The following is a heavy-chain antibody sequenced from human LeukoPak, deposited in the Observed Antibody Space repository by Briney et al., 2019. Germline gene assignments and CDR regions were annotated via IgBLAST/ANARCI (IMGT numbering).Heavy chain of an antibody. J-gene: IGHJ4*02. CDR1: GYTFTSYG. V-gene: IGHV1-18*01. Sequence: ASAKVSCKASGYTFTSYGISWVRQAPGQGLEWMGWISAYNGNTNYAQKLQGRVTMTTDTSTSTAYMELRSLRSDDTAVYYCAREGSGSYSGSTNFDYWGQGTLVTVSS. D-gene: IGHD1-26*01. CDR3: AREGSGSYSGSTNFDY. CDR2: ISAYNGNT.